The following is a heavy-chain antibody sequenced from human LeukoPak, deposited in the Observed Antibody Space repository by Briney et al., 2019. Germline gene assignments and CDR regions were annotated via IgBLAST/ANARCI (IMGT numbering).Heavy chain of an antibody. CDR3: ARGLKSGNNYMDV. D-gene: IGHD3-10*01. CDR1: GGSISSRY. Sequence: SETLSLTCTVSGGSISSRYWSWIRQPPGKGLEWIGYIYYSGSTNYNPSLKSRVTISVDTSKNQFSLKLSSVTAADTAVYYCARGLKSGNNYMDVWGKGTTVTVSS. CDR2: IYYSGST. V-gene: IGHV4-59*11. J-gene: IGHJ6*03.